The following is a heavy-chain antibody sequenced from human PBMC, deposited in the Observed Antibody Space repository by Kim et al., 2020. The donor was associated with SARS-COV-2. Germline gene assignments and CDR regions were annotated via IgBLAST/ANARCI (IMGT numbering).Heavy chain of an antibody. CDR3: ARATGTTQVLWFGDRRTQYDY. V-gene: IGHV3-48*03. CDR1: GFTFSSYE. J-gene: IGHJ4*02. Sequence: GGSLRLSCAASGFTFSSYEMNWVRQAPGKGLEWVSYISSSGSTIYYADSVKGRFTISRDNAKNSLYLQMNSLRAEDTAVYYCARATGTTQVLWFGDRRTQYDYWGQGTLVTVSS. CDR2: ISSSGSTI. D-gene: IGHD3-10*01.